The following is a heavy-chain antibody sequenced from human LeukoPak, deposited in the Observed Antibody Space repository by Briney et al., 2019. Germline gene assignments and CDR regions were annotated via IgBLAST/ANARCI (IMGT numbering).Heavy chain of an antibody. D-gene: IGHD3-10*01. CDR3: ARKIGDSGSYPD. Sequence: GASVKVSCKASGYSFTTNDINWVRQATGQGLEWLGWINPNSGNAGYAQKFRGRVSMTRDTSISTVYLELSSLKFEDTVVYYCARKIGDSGSYPDWGQGTLVTVSS. CDR2: INPNSGNA. V-gene: IGHV1-8*01. CDR1: GYSFTTND. J-gene: IGHJ4*02.